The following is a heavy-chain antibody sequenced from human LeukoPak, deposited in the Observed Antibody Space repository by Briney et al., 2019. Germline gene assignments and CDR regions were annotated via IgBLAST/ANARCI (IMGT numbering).Heavy chain of an antibody. CDR3: ARDLLGIAAAGTTDDY. V-gene: IGHV1-2*02. CDR1: GYTFTGYN. J-gene: IGHJ4*02. D-gene: IGHD6-13*01. Sequence: ASVKVSCKASGYTFTGYNIHWVRQAPGQGLEWMGWINPNSGGTNYAQKFQGRVTMTRDTSISTAYMELSRLRSDDTAVYYCARDLLGIAAAGTTDDYWGQGTLVTVSS. CDR2: INPNSGGT.